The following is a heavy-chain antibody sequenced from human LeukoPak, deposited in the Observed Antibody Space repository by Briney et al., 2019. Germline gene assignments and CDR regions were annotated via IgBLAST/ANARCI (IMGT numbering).Heavy chain of an antibody. J-gene: IGHJ6*02. CDR2: ISSSSSYI. CDR3: ARDVDSSSWPASGYYYYGMDV. Sequence: PGGSLRLSCAASGFTFSSYGMHWVRQAPGKGLEWVSSISSSSSYIYYADSVKGRFTISRDNAKNSLYLQMNSLRAEDTAVYYCARDVDSSSWPASGYYYYGMDVWGQGTTVTVSS. CDR1: GFTFSSYG. V-gene: IGHV3-21*01. D-gene: IGHD6-13*01.